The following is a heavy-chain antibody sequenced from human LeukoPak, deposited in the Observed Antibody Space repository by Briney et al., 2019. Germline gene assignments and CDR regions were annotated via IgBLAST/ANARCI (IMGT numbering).Heavy chain of an antibody. CDR1: NGSISSYF. J-gene: IGHJ4*02. V-gene: IGHV4-59*01. Sequence: SETLSLTCTVSNGSISSYFWSWIRQPPGKGLEWVGYIYYTGSTNYNPSLTSRLTISLDTSKNQFSLKLSSVTAADTAVYYCARVPLQYSSSWYYFDYWGQGTLVTVSS. D-gene: IGHD6-13*01. CDR3: ARVPLQYSSSWYYFDY. CDR2: IYYTGST.